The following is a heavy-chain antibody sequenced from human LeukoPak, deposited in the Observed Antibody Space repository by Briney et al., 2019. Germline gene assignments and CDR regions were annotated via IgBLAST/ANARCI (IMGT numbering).Heavy chain of an antibody. Sequence: PGGSLRLSCAASGFTFSDYSMNWVRQAPGKGLEWVSGISGSGGSTYYADSVKGRFTISRDNSKNTLYLQMNSLRAEDTAVYYCAKVLRGTTDPDAFDIWGQGTMVTVSS. D-gene: IGHD1-1*01. J-gene: IGHJ3*02. V-gene: IGHV3-23*01. CDR3: AKVLRGTTDPDAFDI. CDR2: ISGSGGST. CDR1: GFTFSDYS.